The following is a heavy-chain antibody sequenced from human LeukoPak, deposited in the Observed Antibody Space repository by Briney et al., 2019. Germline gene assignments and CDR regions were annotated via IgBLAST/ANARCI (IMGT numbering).Heavy chain of an antibody. CDR1: GFTFSGSA. Sequence: GGSLKLSCAASGFTFSGSAMHWVRQASGKGLEWVGRIRSKANSYATAYAASVKGRFTISRDDSKNTAYLQMNSLKTEDTAVYYCTRGPSTEDAWGKGTTVTVSS. CDR2: IRSKANSYAT. V-gene: IGHV3-73*01. CDR3: TRGPSTEDA. J-gene: IGHJ6*04.